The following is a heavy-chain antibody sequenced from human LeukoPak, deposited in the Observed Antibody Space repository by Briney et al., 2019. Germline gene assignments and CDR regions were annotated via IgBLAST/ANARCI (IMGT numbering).Heavy chain of an antibody. CDR2: ISGNGINK. V-gene: IGHV3-23*01. D-gene: IGHD3-22*01. CDR1: GFTFDTYA. CDR3: AKMDYSDVSGYSPLFAN. Sequence: PGGSLRLSCAASGFTFDTYAMSWVRQAPGGGLEWVSCISGNGINKYYADSVKGRFTVSRDNSKDTLWLQMNALRAEDTAGYFCAKMDYSDVSGYSPLFANWGQGTLVTVPS. J-gene: IGHJ4*02.